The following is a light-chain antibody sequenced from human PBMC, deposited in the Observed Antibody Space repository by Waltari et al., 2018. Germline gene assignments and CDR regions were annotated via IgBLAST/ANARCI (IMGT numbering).Light chain of an antibody. CDR3: QAWDSGAAGV. CDR2: QDV. CDR1: ELEKKY. Sequence: SYDLTQSPSVSVSPGQTASITCSGDELEKKYVCWYQQKPGQSPVLVIYQDVRRPSEIPEQFSGSNSGNTATLTISGTQPMDEADYYCQAWDSGAAGVFGNGTKVTVL. J-gene: IGLJ1*01. V-gene: IGLV3-1*01.